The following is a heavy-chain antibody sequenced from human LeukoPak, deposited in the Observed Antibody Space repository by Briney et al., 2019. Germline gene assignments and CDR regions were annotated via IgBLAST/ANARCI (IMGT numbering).Heavy chain of an antibody. D-gene: IGHD7-27*01. J-gene: IGHJ5*01. V-gene: IGHV4-34*01. CDR2: INHSGTI. CDR3: AKGVWAPRFDS. Sequence: SETLSLTCAVYGASFSYDYWSWIRQAPGKGLEWIGEINHSGTITYNPSLKSRVTISAEKSKSQFSLRLTSVTAAATAVYYCAKGVWAPRFDSGGQGTLVTVSS. CDR1: GASFSYDY.